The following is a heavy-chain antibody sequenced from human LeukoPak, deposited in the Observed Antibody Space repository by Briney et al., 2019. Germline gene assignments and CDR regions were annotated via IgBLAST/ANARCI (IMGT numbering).Heavy chain of an antibody. CDR3: ARGPPAYYYGMDV. Sequence: KTSETLSLTCAVYGGSFSGYHWSWIRQPPGKGLEWIGEINHSGSTNYNPSLKSRVTISVDTSKNQFSLKLSSVTAADTAVYYCARGPPAYYYGMDVWGQGTTVTVSS. V-gene: IGHV4-34*01. J-gene: IGHJ6*02. CDR1: GGSFSGYH. CDR2: INHSGST. D-gene: IGHD1-14*01.